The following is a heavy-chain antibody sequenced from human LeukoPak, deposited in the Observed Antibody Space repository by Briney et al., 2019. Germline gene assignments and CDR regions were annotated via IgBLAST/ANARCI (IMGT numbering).Heavy chain of an antibody. Sequence: GRSLRLSCAASGFTSSSYSMNCVPDAPREGLEWVSSISSSSSYIYYTHSVKGRFGISRNTAKNSLYLQMHSLRAEDTAVYYCERAGMNGGGYFDYWGQGTLVTVSS. V-gene: IGHV3-21*01. J-gene: IGHJ4*02. CDR2: ISSSSSYI. CDR1: GFTSSSYS. CDR3: ERAGMNGGGYFDY. D-gene: IGHD3-16*01.